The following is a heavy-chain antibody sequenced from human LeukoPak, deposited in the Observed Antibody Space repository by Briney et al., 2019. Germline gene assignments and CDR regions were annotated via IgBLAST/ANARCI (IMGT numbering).Heavy chain of an antibody. CDR2: IYYTGST. CDR1: GGSVSSTEFY. V-gene: IGHV4-39*01. D-gene: IGHD6-13*01. Sequence: SETLSLTCTVSGGSVSSTEFYWGWIRQPPGKGLQWIGNIYYTGSTYYNPSLNSRVTMSVDTSQNQFSLEMTSVTAADTAVYYCAGGIAAAGPSFDYWGQGTLVTVSS. CDR3: AGGIAAAGPSFDY. J-gene: IGHJ4*02.